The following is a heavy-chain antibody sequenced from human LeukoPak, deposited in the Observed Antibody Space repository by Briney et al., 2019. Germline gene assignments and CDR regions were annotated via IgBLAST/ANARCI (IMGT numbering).Heavy chain of an antibody. Sequence: ASVKVSCKVSGYTFTSYYMHWVRQAPGQGLEWMGIINPSGGSTSYAQKFQGRVTMTRDTSTSTVYMELSSLRSEDTAVYYCATDMTTVTTWSGAFDIWGQGTMVTVSS. CDR2: INPSGGST. CDR3: ATDMTTVTTWSGAFDI. CDR1: GYTFTSYY. D-gene: IGHD4-17*01. J-gene: IGHJ3*02. V-gene: IGHV1-46*01.